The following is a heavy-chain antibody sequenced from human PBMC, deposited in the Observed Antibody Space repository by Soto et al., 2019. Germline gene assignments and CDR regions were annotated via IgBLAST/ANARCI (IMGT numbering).Heavy chain of an antibody. D-gene: IGHD2-2*01. J-gene: IGHJ6*02. CDR2: IYYSGST. CDR1: GGSISSGGYY. CDR3: ARDCSSTSCSNHYYYGMDV. V-gene: IGHV4-31*03. Sequence: SETLSLTCTVSGGSISSGGYYWSWIRQHPGKGLEWIGYIYYSGSTYYNPSLKSRVTISVDTSKNQFSLKLSSVTAADTAVYYCARDCSSTSCSNHYYYGMDVWGQGTTVTVSS.